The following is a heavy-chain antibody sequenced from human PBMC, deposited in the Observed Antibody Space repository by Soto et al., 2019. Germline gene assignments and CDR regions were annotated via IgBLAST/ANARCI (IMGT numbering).Heavy chain of an antibody. J-gene: IGHJ6*02. V-gene: IGHV4-34*01. Sequence: SETLSLTCAFYGGSFDDFYWSWVRQSPGKGLEWIGEISHDGGTNYSPSLASRISISADTSKNQFSLHLKFVTAADTGLYYCARGQLVWYGDLTPYYRDMDVWGQGTTVTVSS. CDR3: ARGQLVWYGDLTPYYRDMDV. CDR2: ISHDGGT. CDR1: GGSFDDFY. D-gene: IGHD3-10*01.